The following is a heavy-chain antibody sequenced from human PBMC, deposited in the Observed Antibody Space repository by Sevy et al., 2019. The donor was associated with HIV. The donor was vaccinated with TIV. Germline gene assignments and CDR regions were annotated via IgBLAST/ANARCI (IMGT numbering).Heavy chain of an antibody. CDR1: GYTFTSYD. J-gene: IGHJ6*02. CDR3: AGGTRYFDWLRYYYYGMDV. V-gene: IGHV1-8*01. CDR2: MNPNSGNT. Sequence: ASVKVSCKASGYTFTSYDINWVRQATGQGLEWMGWMNPNSGNTGYAQKFQGRVTMTRNTSISTAYMELSSLRSEDTAVYYCAGGTRYFDWLRYYYYGMDVWGQGTTVTVSS. D-gene: IGHD3-9*01.